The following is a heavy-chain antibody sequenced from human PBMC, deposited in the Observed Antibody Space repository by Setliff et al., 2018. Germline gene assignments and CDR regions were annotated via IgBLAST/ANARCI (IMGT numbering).Heavy chain of an antibody. D-gene: IGHD2-15*01. Sequence: ASVKVSCKASGYTFTSYAMNWVRQAPGQGLEWMGWINTNTGNPTYAQGFTGRFVFSLDTSVSTAYLQIGSLKAEDTAVYYCASSGYCSGGSCYSVHPKDAFDIWGQGTMVTVSS. J-gene: IGHJ3*02. CDR3: ASSGYCSGGSCYSVHPKDAFDI. V-gene: IGHV7-4-1*01. CDR1: GYTFTSYA. CDR2: INTNTGNP.